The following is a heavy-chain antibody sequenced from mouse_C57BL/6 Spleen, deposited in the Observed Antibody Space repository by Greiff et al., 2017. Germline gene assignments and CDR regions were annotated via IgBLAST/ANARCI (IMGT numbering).Heavy chain of an antibody. Sequence: VQLQQSGPELVKPGASVKISCKASGYAFSSSWMNWVKQRPGKGLEWIGRIYPGDGDTNYNGKFKGKATLTAEKSSSTAYMQLSSLTSEDSAVYFCAGKQFAYWGQGTLVTVSA. CDR3: AGKQFAY. J-gene: IGHJ3*01. CDR2: IYPGDGDT. V-gene: IGHV1-82*01. CDR1: GYAFSSSW. D-gene: IGHD2-1*01.